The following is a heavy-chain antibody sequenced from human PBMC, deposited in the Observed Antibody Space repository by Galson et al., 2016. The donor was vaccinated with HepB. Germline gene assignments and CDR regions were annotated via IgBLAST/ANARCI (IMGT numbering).Heavy chain of an antibody. CDR3: AREAGRLRDGQIDV. D-gene: IGHD3-16*01. CDR2: VRFSGRT. V-gene: IGHV4-59*01. Sequence: SETLSLTCTVSGDSTTNDYWSWIWIRQPPGKGLEWIGYVRFSGRTDYSPSLKSRVAISLDTSKDQFSLKVTSVTAADTAVYYCAREAGRLRDGQIDVWGQGTTVTVSS. J-gene: IGHJ6*02. CDR1: GDSTTNDY.